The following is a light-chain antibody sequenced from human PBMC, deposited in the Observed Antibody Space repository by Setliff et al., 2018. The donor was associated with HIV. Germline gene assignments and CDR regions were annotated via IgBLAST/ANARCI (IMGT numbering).Light chain of an antibody. Sequence: QSVLAQPASVSGSPGQSITISCTGTSSDVGDYNFVSWYQHYPGKAPKLMIYEVSNRPSGVSNRFSGSKSGNTASLTISGLQAEDEADYYCSSYTSSSTHLIFGGGTKVTVL. CDR3: SSYTSSSTHLI. V-gene: IGLV2-14*01. CDR1: SSDVGDYNF. CDR2: EVS. J-gene: IGLJ2*01.